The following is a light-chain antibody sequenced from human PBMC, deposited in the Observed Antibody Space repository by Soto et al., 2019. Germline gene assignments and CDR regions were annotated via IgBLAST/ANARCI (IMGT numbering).Light chain of an antibody. CDR1: QNVNSNF. CDR3: QQYCRSPLLFG. CDR2: DAS. Sequence: EIVLTQSPDTLSLSPGERATLSCRTSQNVNSNFLAWYQQKPGQAPRLLFYDASTRAAGVPDRFRGGGSGTDFTLTITRLEPEDFAIFYWQQYCRSPLLFGFGQGT. J-gene: IGKJ2*03. V-gene: IGKV3-20*01.